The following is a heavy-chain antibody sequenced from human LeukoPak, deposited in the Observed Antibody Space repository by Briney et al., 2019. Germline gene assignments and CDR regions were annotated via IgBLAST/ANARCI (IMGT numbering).Heavy chain of an antibody. V-gene: IGHV3-23*01. J-gene: IGHJ4*02. CDR2: ISGSGGST. Sequence: GGSLRLSCAASGFTFSSYAMSWVRQAPGKGLEWVSDISGSGGSTYYADSVKGRFTISRDNSKNTLYLQMNSLRAQDTAVYYCAKGSAMVPLDYWGQGTLVTVSS. CDR1: GFTFSSYA. CDR3: AKGSAMVPLDY. D-gene: IGHD5-18*01.